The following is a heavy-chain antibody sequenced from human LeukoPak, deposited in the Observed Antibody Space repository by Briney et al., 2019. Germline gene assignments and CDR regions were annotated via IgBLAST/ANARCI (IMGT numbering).Heavy chain of an antibody. Sequence: SVKVSCKASGYTFTSYGISWVRQAPGQGLEWMGGIIPIFGTANYAQKFQGRVTITADESTSTAYMELSSLRSEDTAVYYCARGGAIVGATPFDYWGQGTLVTVSS. V-gene: IGHV1-69*13. CDR1: GYTFTSYG. D-gene: IGHD1-26*01. CDR3: ARGGAIVGATPFDY. J-gene: IGHJ4*02. CDR2: IIPIFGTA.